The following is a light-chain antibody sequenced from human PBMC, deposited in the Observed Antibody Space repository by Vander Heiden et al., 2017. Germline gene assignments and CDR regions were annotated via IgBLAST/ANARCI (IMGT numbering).Light chain of an antibody. CDR3: SSYADNSNYV. Sequence: QSALTQPPSASGSPGQSVTISCTGSSSDVGAYNYVAWFQQYPGKAPKLMIYEVTKRPSGVPDRFSGSKSGNTASLTVSGLQAEDEADYFCSSYADNSNYVFGTGTKVTVL. CDR2: EVT. V-gene: IGLV2-8*01. J-gene: IGLJ1*01. CDR1: SSDVGAYNY.